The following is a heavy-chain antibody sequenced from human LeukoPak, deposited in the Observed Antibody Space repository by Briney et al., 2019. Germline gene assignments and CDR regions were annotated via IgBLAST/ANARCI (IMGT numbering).Heavy chain of an antibody. Sequence: ASVTVSCKASGYTFTSYDINWVRQAPGQGLEWMGWMNPNSGNTDYAQKFQGRVTMTRNTSISTAYMELSSLRSEDTAVYYCARGYCSSASCYGSYGAFDIWGQGTMVTVSS. J-gene: IGHJ3*02. D-gene: IGHD2-2*01. V-gene: IGHV1-8*01. CDR1: GYTFTSYD. CDR2: MNPNSGNT. CDR3: ARGYCSSASCYGSYGAFDI.